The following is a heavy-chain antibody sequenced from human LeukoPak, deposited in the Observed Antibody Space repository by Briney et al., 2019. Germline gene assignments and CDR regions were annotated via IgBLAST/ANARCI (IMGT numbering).Heavy chain of an antibody. CDR1: GFTFSTYW. CDR3: AKEWGGGGADFDY. V-gene: IGHV3-7*01. J-gene: IGHJ4*02. Sequence: GGSLRLSCAASGFTFSTYWMSWVRQAPGKGLEWVANIKQDGSDKYYVDSVKGRFTISRDNAKNSLYLQMNSLRAEDMAVYYCAKEWGGGGADFDYWGQGTLVTVSS. CDR2: IKQDGSDK. D-gene: IGHD2-21*01.